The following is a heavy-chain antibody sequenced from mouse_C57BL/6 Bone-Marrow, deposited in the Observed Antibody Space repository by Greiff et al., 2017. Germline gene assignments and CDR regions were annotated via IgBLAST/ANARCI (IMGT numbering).Heavy chain of an antibody. CDR3: ARFLGLTWFAY. Sequence: VQLQQPGAELVKPGASVKLSCKASGYTFTSYWMQWVKQRPGQGLEWIGEIDPSDSYTNYNQKFKGKATLTVDTSSSTAYMQLSSLTSEDSAVYYCARFLGLTWFAYWGRGTLVTVSA. CDR2: IDPSDSYT. V-gene: IGHV1-50*01. J-gene: IGHJ3*01. D-gene: IGHD3-1*01. CDR1: GYTFTSYW.